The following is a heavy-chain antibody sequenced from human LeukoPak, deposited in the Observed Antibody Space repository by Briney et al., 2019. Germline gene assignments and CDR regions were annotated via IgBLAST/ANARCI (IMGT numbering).Heavy chain of an antibody. CDR1: GGTLSSYA. V-gene: IGHV1-69*05. CDR3: AREVPDSSGYYPY. CDR2: IIPIFGTA. D-gene: IGHD3-22*01. J-gene: IGHJ4*02. Sequence: ASVKVSCKASGGTLSSYAISWVRQAPGQGLEWMGGIIPIFGTANYAQKFQGRVTITTDESTSTAYMELSSLRSEDTAVYYCAREVPDSSGYYPYWGQGTLVTVSS.